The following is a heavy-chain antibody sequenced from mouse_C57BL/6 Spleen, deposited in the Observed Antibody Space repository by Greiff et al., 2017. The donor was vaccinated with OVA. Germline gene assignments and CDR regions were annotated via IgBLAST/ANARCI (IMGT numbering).Heavy chain of an antibody. Sequence: VKLVESGPGLVQPSQSLSITCTVSGFSLTSYGVHWVRQSPGKGLEWLGVIWSGGSTDYNAAFISRPSISKDNSNSQVFFKMNRLQADDTAVYYCARERVTTVWDYWGQGTSVTVSS. CDR1: GFSLTSYG. D-gene: IGHD1-1*01. V-gene: IGHV2-2*01. CDR3: ARERVTTVWDY. J-gene: IGHJ4*01. CDR2: IWSGGST.